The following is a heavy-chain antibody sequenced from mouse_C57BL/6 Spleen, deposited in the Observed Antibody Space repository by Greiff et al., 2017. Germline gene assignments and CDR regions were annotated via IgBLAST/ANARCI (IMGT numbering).Heavy chain of an antibody. D-gene: IGHD2-5*01. Sequence: QVQLQQPGAELVKPGASVKLSCKASGYTFTSYWMQWVKQRPGQGLEWIGEIDPSDSYTNYNQKFKGKATLTVDTSSSTAYMQLSSLTSEDSGVYYCARESNGFAYWGQGTLVTVSA. CDR2: IDPSDSYT. V-gene: IGHV1-50*01. CDR3: ARESNGFAY. J-gene: IGHJ3*01. CDR1: GYTFTSYW.